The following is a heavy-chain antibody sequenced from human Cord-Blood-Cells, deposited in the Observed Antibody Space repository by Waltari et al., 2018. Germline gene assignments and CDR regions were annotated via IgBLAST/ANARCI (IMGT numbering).Heavy chain of an antibody. J-gene: IGHJ3*02. V-gene: IGHV1-2*04. D-gene: IGHD3-16*01. CDR1: GYTFTGYY. Sequence: QVQLVQSGAEVKKPGASVKVSCKASGYTFTGYYMHWVRQAPGQGLGWMGWINPNSGGTNYPQKVQGWVTMTRDTSISTAYMGLSRLRSDDTAVYYCAGYLGGKPWGSDACDIWGQGTMVTVSS. CDR3: AGYLGGKPWGSDACDI. CDR2: INPNSGGT.